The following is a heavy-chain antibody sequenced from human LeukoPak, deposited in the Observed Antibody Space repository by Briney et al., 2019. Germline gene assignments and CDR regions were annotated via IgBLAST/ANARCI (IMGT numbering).Heavy chain of an antibody. J-gene: IGHJ4*02. Sequence: GGSLRLSCAASGFTLSYYGMHWVRQAPGKGLEWVAVISHDGSKKLYADSVKGRFTVSRDNSKNTLYLQMNSLRTEDTAIYYCAKDPHSGNWYYFEYWGQGTLVTVSS. D-gene: IGHD6-13*01. CDR2: ISHDGSKK. CDR1: GFTLSYYG. CDR3: AKDPHSGNWYYFEY. V-gene: IGHV3-30*18.